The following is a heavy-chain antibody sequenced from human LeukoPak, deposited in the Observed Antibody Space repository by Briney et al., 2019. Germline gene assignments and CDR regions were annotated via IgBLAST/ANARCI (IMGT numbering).Heavy chain of an antibody. CDR3: ARDMWTYCGGDCLVDY. D-gene: IGHD2-21*02. V-gene: IGHV1-2*02. CDR2: INPNSGGT. J-gene: IGHJ4*02. Sequence: ASVKVSCKASGYTFTGYYMHWVRQAPGQGLEWMGWINPNSGGTNYAQKFQGRVTMTRDTSISTAYMELRSLRSDDTAVYYCARDMWTYCGGDCLVDYWGQGTLVTVSS. CDR1: GYTFTGYY.